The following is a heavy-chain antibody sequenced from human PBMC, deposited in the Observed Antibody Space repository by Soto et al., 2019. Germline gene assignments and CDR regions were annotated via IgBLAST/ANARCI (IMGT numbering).Heavy chain of an antibody. J-gene: IGHJ4*02. CDR1: GFTFISSF. Sequence: GGSLRLSCVASGFTFISSFMGWIRQAPGKGLEWVANINQDGGVTYYVDSVEGRFTIPRDNTKDSLYLQMNSLRGEDTAIYYCARYYRGSGRYFFDYWGQGTPGTVS. CDR3: ARYYRGSGRYFFDY. V-gene: IGHV3-7*03. D-gene: IGHD6-19*01. CDR2: INQDGGVT.